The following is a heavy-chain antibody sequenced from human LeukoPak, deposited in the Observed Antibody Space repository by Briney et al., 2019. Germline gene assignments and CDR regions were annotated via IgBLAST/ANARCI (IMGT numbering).Heavy chain of an antibody. CDR2: IGASGGGT. V-gene: IGHV3-23*01. CDR1: GITLSNYG. Sequence: GGSLRLSCAVSGITLSNYGMSWVRQAPGKGLEWVAGIGASGGGTNYADSVKGRFTISRDNPKNTLYLQMNSLRAEDMAVYFCAKRGVVIRVILVGFHKEAYYFDSWGQGALVTVSS. D-gene: IGHD3-22*01. J-gene: IGHJ4*02. CDR3: AKRGVVIRVILVGFHKEAYYFDS.